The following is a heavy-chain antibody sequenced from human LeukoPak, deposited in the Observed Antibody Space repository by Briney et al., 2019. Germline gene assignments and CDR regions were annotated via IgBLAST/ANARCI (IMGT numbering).Heavy chain of an antibody. D-gene: IGHD5-18*01. J-gene: IGHJ4*02. CDR1: GFTFSNYA. CDR2: ISGSAHKI. Sequence: QSGGSLRLSCAASGFTFSNYAVSWVRQAPEKGLDWVSVISGSAHKIRYADSVKGRFTISRDNSENIVYLQMNNLRVEDTAVYYCAGRPTGYSSGYIHWGQGTLVTVSS. CDR3: AGRPTGYSSGYIH. V-gene: IGHV3-23*01.